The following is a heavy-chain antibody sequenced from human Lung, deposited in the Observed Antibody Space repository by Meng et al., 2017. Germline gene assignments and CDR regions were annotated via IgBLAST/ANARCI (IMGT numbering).Heavy chain of an antibody. CDR3: ATGAAAADH. V-gene: IGHV3-15*01. CDR1: GFIFTDAW. D-gene: IGHD6-13*01. Sequence: VCGWVKRGVFLRLSCLVSGFIFTDAWMSGCRQAPGKGLEWVGRIKSNSDGGTTDYAAPVKGRFTISRDDSKNTLYLQMNSLITEDTAVYFCATGAAAADHWGQGTLVTVSS. CDR2: IKSNSDGGTT. J-gene: IGHJ4*02.